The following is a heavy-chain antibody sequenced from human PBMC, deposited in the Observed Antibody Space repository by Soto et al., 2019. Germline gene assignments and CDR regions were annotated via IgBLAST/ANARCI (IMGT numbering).Heavy chain of an antibody. CDR1: GFTFSSSA. CDR2: ISGSGGST. CDR3: AKGYCSSTSCYAIDAFIS. V-gene: IGHV3-23*01. D-gene: IGHD2-2*01. Sequence: EVQLLESGGGLVQPGGSLRLSCAASGFTFSSSAMNWVRQAPGKGLEWVSTISGSGGSTYYADSVKGRFTISRDNSKNTLYLQMNSLRAEDTAVYYCAKGYCSSTSCYAIDAFISGAKGQWSPSLQ. J-gene: IGHJ3*02.